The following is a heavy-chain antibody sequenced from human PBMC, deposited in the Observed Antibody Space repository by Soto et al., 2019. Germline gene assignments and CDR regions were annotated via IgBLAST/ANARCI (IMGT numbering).Heavy chain of an antibody. Sequence: QVELQQSGPGLVKPSETLSLTCTVFGGSIDDYYWSWIRQSPGKGLEWIGHISDRGSTDYNPSLKSRVNISVDRSKKKFSLKVTSVTAADTAVYYCARDSWTARANWFDPWGQGTMVTVSS. D-gene: IGHD3-3*01. J-gene: IGHJ5*02. CDR3: ARDSWTARANWFDP. V-gene: IGHV4-59*01. CDR2: ISDRGST. CDR1: GGSIDDYY.